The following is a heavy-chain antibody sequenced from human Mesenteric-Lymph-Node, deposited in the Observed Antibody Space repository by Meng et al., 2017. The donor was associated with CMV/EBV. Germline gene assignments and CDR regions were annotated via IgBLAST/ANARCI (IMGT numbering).Heavy chain of an antibody. CDR1: GGSISSYY. D-gene: IGHD7-27*01. J-gene: IGHJ6*02. Sequence: LSLTCTVSGGSISSYYWSWIRQPPGKGLEWVSYISSSGSTIYYADSVKGRFTISRDNAKNSLYLQMNSLRAEDTAVYYCAREPSGDGMDVWGQGTTVTVSS. CDR3: AREPSGDGMDV. V-gene: IGHV3-11*04. CDR2: ISSSGSTI.